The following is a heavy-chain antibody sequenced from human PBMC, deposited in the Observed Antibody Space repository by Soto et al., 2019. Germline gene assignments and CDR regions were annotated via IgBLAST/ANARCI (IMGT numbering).Heavy chain of an antibody. CDR3: AKDGRKTSWGQYFDY. D-gene: IGHD2-2*01. CDR1: GFTFSSYA. CDR2: ISGSGGST. J-gene: IGHJ4*02. Sequence: GGSLRLSCAASGFTFSSYAMSWVRQAPGKGLEWVSAISGSGGSTYYTDSVKGRFTISRDNSKNTLYLQMNSLRAEDTAVYYCAKDGRKTSWGQYFDYWGQGTLVTVSS. V-gene: IGHV3-23*01.